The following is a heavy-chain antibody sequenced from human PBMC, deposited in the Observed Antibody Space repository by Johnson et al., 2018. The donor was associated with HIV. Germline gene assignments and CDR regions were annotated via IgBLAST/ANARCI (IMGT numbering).Heavy chain of an antibody. J-gene: IGHJ3*02. Sequence: QMLLVESGGGVVQPGRSLRLSCAASGFTFSSYGMHWVRQAPGKGLEWVAVISYDGSTIYYANSVEGRFTISRDNSRDTLSLQMNSRRVEATAVYYCAKSERAAAVPDAFDIWGQGTMVTVSS. CDR2: ISYDGSTI. D-gene: IGHD6-13*01. CDR3: AKSERAAAVPDAFDI. CDR1: GFTFSSYG. V-gene: IGHV3-30*18.